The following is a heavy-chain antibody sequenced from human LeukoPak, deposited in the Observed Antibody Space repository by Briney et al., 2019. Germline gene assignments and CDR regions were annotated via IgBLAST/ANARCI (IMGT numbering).Heavy chain of an antibody. J-gene: IGHJ6*03. CDR2: IYYSGDT. Sequence: SETLSLTCTVSGGSISSSSYYWGWIRQPPGKGLEWIGSIYYSGDTYYNPSLKSRRVTISVDTSKNQFSLRLSSVTAADADVYYCARHQWHYYYYMGVWGKGSTVTVSS. V-gene: IGHV4-39*01. D-gene: IGHD6-19*01. CDR3: ARHQWHYYYYMGV. CDR1: GGSISSSSYY.